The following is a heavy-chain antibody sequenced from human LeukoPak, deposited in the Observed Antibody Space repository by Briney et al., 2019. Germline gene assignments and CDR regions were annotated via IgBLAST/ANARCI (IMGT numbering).Heavy chain of an antibody. V-gene: IGHV4-34*01. Sequence: GSLRLSCAASGFTFSSYSMNWVRQAPGKGLEWIGEINHSGSTNYNPSLKSRVTISVDTSKNQFSLKLSSVTAADTAVYYCARRLTYYYDSSGYSLSSRWFDPWGQGTLVTVSS. CDR2: INHSGST. J-gene: IGHJ5*02. D-gene: IGHD3-22*01. CDR1: GFTFSSYS. CDR3: ARRLTYYYDSSGYSLSSRWFDP.